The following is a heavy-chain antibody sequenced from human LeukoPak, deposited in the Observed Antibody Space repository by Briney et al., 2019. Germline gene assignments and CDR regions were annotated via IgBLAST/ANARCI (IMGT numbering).Heavy chain of an antibody. CDR2: VYHSGST. Sequence: SETLSLTCAVSGYSITSDYYWGWIRQPPGKGLEWIGSVYHSGSTYYNPSLKSRVTISVDMSKNQFSLKLSSVTAADTAVYYCARHGGKNYDFWSGFYPGDAFDIWGQGTMVTVSS. CDR1: GYSITSDYY. CDR3: ARHGGKNYDFWSGFYPGDAFDI. V-gene: IGHV4-38-2*01. D-gene: IGHD3-3*01. J-gene: IGHJ3*02.